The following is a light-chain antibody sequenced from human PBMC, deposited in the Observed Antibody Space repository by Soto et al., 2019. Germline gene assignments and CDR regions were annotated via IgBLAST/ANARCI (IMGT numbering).Light chain of an antibody. J-gene: IGKJ5*01. V-gene: IGKV3-11*01. CDR2: GAS. Sequence: EIVLTQSPATLSLSPGERATLSCRASQSVSSYLAWYQQKPGQAPRLLIHGASNRATGIPARFSGSGSGTDFTLSISSLEPEDSAVYYCQQLSNWPSISFGQGTRLEIK. CDR3: QQLSNWPSIS. CDR1: QSVSSY.